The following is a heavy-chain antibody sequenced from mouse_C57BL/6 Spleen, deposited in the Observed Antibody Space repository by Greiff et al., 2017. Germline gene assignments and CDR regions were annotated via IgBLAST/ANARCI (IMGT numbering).Heavy chain of an antibody. Sequence: QVQLQQSGPELVKPGASVKISCKASGYAFSSSWMNWVKQRPGQGLEWIGRIYPGDGDTNYNGKFTGKATLTADTSSSTAYMPLSSLTSEDSAVYFCARSPEGYARDYWGQGTSVTVSS. CDR1: GYAFSSSW. J-gene: IGHJ4*01. V-gene: IGHV1-82*01. CDR3: ARSPEGYARDY. CDR2: IYPGDGDT.